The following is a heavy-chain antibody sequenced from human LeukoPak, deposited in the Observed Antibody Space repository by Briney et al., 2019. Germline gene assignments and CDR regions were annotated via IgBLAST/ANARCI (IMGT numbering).Heavy chain of an antibody. D-gene: IGHD3-3*01. CDR2: INQDGSAK. CDR3: AREFSWSGRDY. V-gene: IGHV3-7*01. CDR1: GFTFSNYW. J-gene: IGHJ4*02. Sequence: GGSLRLSCAASGFTFSNYWMTWVRQAPGKGLEWVANINQDGSAKNYLDSVKGRFTISIDRGKDSLYLQMNSLRDEDMAVYYCAREFSWSGRDYWGQGTLVTVSS.